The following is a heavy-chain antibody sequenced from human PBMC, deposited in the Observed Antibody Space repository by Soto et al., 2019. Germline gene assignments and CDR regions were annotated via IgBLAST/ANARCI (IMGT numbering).Heavy chain of an antibody. CDR1: GGTFSTSA. CDR3: ARDKDRQQLGGNYYSMLDV. D-gene: IGHD1-26*01. Sequence: QVQLEQSGAEVKKPGSSVKVSCKASGGTFSTSAISWVRQAPGQGLEWMGGIMPIFRTPDYAKKFQGRFTITADESTSTAYMELSGLRSDDTAVYYCARDKDRQQLGGNYYSMLDVWGQGTTVTVSS. J-gene: IGHJ6*02. CDR2: IMPIFRTP. V-gene: IGHV1-69*13.